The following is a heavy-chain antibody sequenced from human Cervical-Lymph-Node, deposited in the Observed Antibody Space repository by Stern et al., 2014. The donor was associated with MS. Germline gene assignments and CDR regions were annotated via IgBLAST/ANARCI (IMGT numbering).Heavy chain of an antibody. Sequence: EVQLVESGGGLVQPGGSLRLSCAASGFTFSSYAMSWVRQAPGKGLEWVSGISGSGGSTYYADSVKGRFTISRDNSKNTLYLQMNSLRAEDTAVYYCAKDRPYSGSYYGYFDYWGQGTLVTVSS. CDR3: AKDRPYSGSYYGYFDY. CDR1: GFTFSSYA. J-gene: IGHJ4*02. CDR2: ISGSGGST. V-gene: IGHV3-23*04. D-gene: IGHD1-26*01.